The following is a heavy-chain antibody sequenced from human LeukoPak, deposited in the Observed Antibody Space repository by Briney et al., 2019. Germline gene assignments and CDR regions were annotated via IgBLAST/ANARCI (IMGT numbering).Heavy chain of an antibody. V-gene: IGHV4-4*09. J-gene: IGHJ5*02. Sequence: SETLSLTCTVSGGSISSYYWSWIRQPPGKGLEWIGYIYTSGSTNYNPSLKSRVTISVDTSKNHFSLKLSSVTAADTSVYYCARQYGVGCNGPINWFYPWGQGTLVTVSS. CDR1: GGSISSYY. D-gene: IGHD2-15*01. CDR2: IYTSGST. CDR3: ARQYGVGCNGPINWFYP.